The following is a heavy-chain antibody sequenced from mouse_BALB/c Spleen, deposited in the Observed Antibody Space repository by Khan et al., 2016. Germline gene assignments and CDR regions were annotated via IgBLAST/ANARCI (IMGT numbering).Heavy chain of an antibody. Sequence: QIQLVQSGPELKKPGETVKISCKASGYTFTDYSIHWVRQAPGKGLKWMGWINTETGEPTYADDFKGRFAFSLETSASTAYLQINNLKNEDTATYLCARYGWFAYWGQGTLVTVSA. J-gene: IGHJ3*01. V-gene: IGHV9-2-1*01. D-gene: IGHD1-1*01. CDR3: ARYGWFAY. CDR2: INTETGEP. CDR1: GYTFTDYS.